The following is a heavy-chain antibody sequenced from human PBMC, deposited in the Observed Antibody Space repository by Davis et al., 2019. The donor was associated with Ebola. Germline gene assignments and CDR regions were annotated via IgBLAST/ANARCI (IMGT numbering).Heavy chain of an antibody. D-gene: IGHD4/OR15-4a*01. Sequence: MPSETLSLTCAVYGGSFSGYYWSWIRQPPGKGLEWIGEINHSGSTNYNPSLKSRVTISVDTSKNQFSLKLTSVTATDTAVYYCARPSEYGGYWYFDLWGRGTLATVSS. CDR3: ARPSEYGGYWYFDL. CDR2: INHSGST. CDR1: GGSFSGYY. J-gene: IGHJ2*01. V-gene: IGHV4-34*01.